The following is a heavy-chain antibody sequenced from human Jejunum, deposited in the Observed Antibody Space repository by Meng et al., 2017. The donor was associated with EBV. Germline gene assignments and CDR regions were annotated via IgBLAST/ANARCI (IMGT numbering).Heavy chain of an antibody. D-gene: IGHD1/OR15-1a*01. CDR1: GFTFSTSA. CDR3: AKLTRA. J-gene: IGHJ5*02. Sequence: VWLVGSGGGLCHPGGSLRLPCAASGFTFSTSAMGWVRQAPGKGLEWVSSIGGSGGATYYADSVKGRFTISRDNSKSTLYLQMNSLRAEDTAVYYCAKLTRAWGQGTLVTVSS. V-gene: IGHV3-23*04. CDR2: IGGSGGAT.